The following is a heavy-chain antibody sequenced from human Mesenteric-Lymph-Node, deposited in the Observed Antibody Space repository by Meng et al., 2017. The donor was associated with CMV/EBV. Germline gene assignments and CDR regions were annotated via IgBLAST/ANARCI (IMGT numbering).Heavy chain of an antibody. D-gene: IGHD3/OR15-3a*01. Sequence: GGSLRLSCAASGFTFSSYDMHWVRQAPGKGLEWVAFIQYDTKDKFYSDSVKGRFTISRDNSRGTLYLQMNNLRAEDTAVYYCAKESDSFDYWGQGTLVTVSS. CDR1: GFTFSSYD. CDR3: AKESDSFDY. CDR2: IQYDTKDK. J-gene: IGHJ4*02. V-gene: IGHV3-30*02.